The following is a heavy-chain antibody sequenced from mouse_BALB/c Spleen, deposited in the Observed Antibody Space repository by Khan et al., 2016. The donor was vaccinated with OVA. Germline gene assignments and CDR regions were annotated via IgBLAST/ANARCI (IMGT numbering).Heavy chain of an antibody. D-gene: IGHD4-1*01. J-gene: IGHJ3*01. CDR1: GFTFSSYS. CDR2: ISSGGDYT. V-gene: IGHV5-6*01. CDR3: ASHLTGSFAY. Sequence: EVELVESGRDLVKPGGSLKLSCAASGFTFSSYSMSWVRQTPDKRLEWVASISSGGDYTYYPDIVKGRFTISRDNAKNTLYLEMSSLKSEDTAMYYCASHLTGSFAYWGQGTLVTVSA.